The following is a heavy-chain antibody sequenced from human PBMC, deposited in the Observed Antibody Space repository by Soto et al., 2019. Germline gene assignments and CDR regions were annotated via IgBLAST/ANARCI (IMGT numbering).Heavy chain of an antibody. V-gene: IGHV1-69*02. J-gene: IGHJ5*02. CDR2: IIPILGIA. Sequence: QVQLVQSGAEVKKPGSSVKVSCKASGGTFSSYTISWVRQAPGQGLEWMGRIIPILGIANYAQKFQGRVTITADKSTSTAYMELSSLRSEDTAVYYCAAARSCSGGNCYRAYWFDPWGQGTLVTVSS. D-gene: IGHD2-15*01. CDR3: AAARSCSGGNCYRAYWFDP. CDR1: GGTFSSYT.